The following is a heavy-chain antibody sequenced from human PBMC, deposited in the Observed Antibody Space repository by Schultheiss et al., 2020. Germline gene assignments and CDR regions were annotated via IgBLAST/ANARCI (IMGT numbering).Heavy chain of an antibody. V-gene: IGHV4-34*01. CDR3: TRGDVGAYFDY. CDR1: GGSFSGYY. CDR2: IYYSGST. J-gene: IGHJ4*02. D-gene: IGHD1-26*01. Sequence: SETLSLTCAVYGGSFSGYYWSWIRQHPGKGLEWIGYIYYSGSTYYNPSLKSRVTISRDTSKNQFSLKLGSVIAADTAVYYCTRGDVGAYFDYWGRGSLVTVSA.